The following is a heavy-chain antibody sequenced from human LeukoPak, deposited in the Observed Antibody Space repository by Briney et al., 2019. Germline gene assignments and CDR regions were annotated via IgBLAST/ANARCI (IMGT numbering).Heavy chain of an antibody. CDR1: GGSFSGYY. CDR3: ARGRSYYDSSASDY. D-gene: IGHD3-22*01. Sequence: SETLSLTCAVYGGSFSGYYWSLIRQPPGKGLEWIGEINHSGSTNYNPSLKSRVTISVDTSKNQFSLKLSSVTAADTAVYYCARGRSYYDSSASDYWGQGTLVTVSS. V-gene: IGHV4-34*01. J-gene: IGHJ4*02. CDR2: INHSGST.